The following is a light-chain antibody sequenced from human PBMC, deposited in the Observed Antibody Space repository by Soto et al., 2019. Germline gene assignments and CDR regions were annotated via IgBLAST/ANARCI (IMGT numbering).Light chain of an antibody. Sequence: EIVLTQSPGTLSLSPGERATLSCRASQSVSYYLAWYQQKPGQAPRLLIYDASSRATGVPDRFSGSGSGTDFTLTISRLEPEDFAVYYCQQYNNWWTFGQGTKVDIK. CDR2: DAS. V-gene: IGKV3-20*01. CDR3: QQYNNWWT. J-gene: IGKJ1*01. CDR1: QSVSYY.